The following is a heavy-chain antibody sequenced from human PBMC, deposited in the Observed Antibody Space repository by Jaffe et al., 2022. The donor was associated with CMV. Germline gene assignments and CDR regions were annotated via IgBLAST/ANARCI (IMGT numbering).Heavy chain of an antibody. V-gene: IGHV1-46*01. CDR1: GYTFTSYY. J-gene: IGHJ4*02. D-gene: IGHD3-16*02. CDR2: INPSGDST. CDR3: ASVLSNTYYFDS. Sequence: QVQLVQSGAEVKKPGASVKVSCKASGYTFTSYYIHWMRQAPGQGLEWVGVINPSGDSTTYAQKFQGRVTMTRDTSTSTVYMDLSSLRSEDTAVYYCASVLSNTYYFDSWGQGTLVTVSS.